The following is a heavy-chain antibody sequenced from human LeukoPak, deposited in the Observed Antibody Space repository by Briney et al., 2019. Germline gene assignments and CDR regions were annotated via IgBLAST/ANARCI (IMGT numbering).Heavy chain of an antibody. CDR3: AKGPQLYSGYHPDY. CDR1: GFTFSSAA. D-gene: IGHD5-12*01. CDR2: ITGSDDAT. Sequence: LPGGSLRLSCAASGFTFSSAAMTWVRQAPGKGLEWVSTITGSDDATYYADSVKGRFTTSRDFSRNTVGLQMNSLRTEDTAIYYCAKGPQLYSGYHPDYWGQGTLVTVSS. J-gene: IGHJ4*02. V-gene: IGHV3-23*01.